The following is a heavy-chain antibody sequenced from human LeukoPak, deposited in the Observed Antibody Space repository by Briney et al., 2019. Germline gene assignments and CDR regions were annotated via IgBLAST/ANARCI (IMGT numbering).Heavy chain of an antibody. Sequence: ASVKVSCKASGYTFTSYAMHWVRQAPGQRLEWMGWINAGNGNTKYSQKFQGRVTITRDTSASTAYMELSSLRSEDTAVYYCARDDKYQLLLDFWGQGTLVTVSS. CDR3: ARDDKYQLLLDF. J-gene: IGHJ4*02. CDR1: GYTFTSYA. D-gene: IGHD2-2*01. CDR2: INAGNGNT. V-gene: IGHV1-3*01.